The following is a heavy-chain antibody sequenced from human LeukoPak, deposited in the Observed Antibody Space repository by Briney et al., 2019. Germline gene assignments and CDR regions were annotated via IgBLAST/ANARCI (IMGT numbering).Heavy chain of an antibody. CDR1: GYTFTSYG. D-gene: IGHD3-10*01. CDR2: ISAYNGNT. J-gene: IGHJ4*02. Sequence: GASVNVSCKASGYTFTSYGISWLRQAPGQGLEWMGWISAYNGNTNYAQKLQGRVTMTTDTSTSTAYMELRSLRSDDTAVYYWARYYGSGSYYSGLSDWGQGTLVTVSS. V-gene: IGHV1-18*01. CDR3: ARYYGSGSYYSGLSD.